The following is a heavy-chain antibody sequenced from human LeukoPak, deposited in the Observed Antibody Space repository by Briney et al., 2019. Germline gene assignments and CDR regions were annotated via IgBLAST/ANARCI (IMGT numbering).Heavy chain of an antibody. D-gene: IGHD5-12*01. CDR1: GGSISSYY. CDR3: ARGFDSKSTYFDY. V-gene: IGHV4-59*01. J-gene: IGHJ4*02. Sequence: SETLSLTCTVSGGSISSYYWSWIRQPPGKGLEWIGYIYYSGSTNYNPSLKSRVTISVDTSKNQFSLRLTSVSAADTAVYYCARGFDSKSTYFDYWGQGTLLTVSS. CDR2: IYYSGST.